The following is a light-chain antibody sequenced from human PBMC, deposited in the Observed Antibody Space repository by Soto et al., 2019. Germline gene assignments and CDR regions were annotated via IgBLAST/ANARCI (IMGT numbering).Light chain of an antibody. J-gene: IGKJ3*01. Sequence: EIVLTQSPGTLSLSPGERATLSCRASQSVTKSLAWYQQKPGQAPRLLIYGASSRATGIPDRFSGSGSGTDFTLTISRLEPEDFATYYCHHYDRSPIFTFGPGTKVDI. CDR3: HHYDRSPIFT. CDR2: GAS. V-gene: IGKV3-20*01. CDR1: QSVTKS.